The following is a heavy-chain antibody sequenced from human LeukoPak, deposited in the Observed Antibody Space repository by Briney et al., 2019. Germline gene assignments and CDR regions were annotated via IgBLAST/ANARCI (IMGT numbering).Heavy chain of an antibody. J-gene: IGHJ4*02. CDR2: INIDGSTS. V-gene: IGHV3-74*01. D-gene: IGHD5-12*01. Sequence: GGSLRLSCAASGFTFSSYWMHWVRQAPGKGLVWDSRINIDGSTSNYADSVKGRFTVSRDNAKNAVYLQMNSLRVEDTAVYYCARASALATPPFAYWGQGTLVTVSS. CDR1: GFTFSSYW. CDR3: ARASALATPPFAY.